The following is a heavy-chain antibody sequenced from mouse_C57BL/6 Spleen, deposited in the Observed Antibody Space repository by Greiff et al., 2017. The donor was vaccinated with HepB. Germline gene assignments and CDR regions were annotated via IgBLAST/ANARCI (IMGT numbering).Heavy chain of an antibody. CDR2: SNPNNGGT. D-gene: IGHD1-1*01. CDR1: GYTFTDYN. Sequence: EVQLVESGPELVKPGASVKIPCKASGYTFTDYNMDWVKQSHGKSLEWIGDSNPNNGGTIYNQKFKGKATVTVDKSSSTDYMELRSLTSEDTAVYYWARREGYYGSRRDWFAYWGQGTLVTVSA. V-gene: IGHV1-18*01. CDR3: ARREGYYGSRRDWFAY. J-gene: IGHJ3*01.